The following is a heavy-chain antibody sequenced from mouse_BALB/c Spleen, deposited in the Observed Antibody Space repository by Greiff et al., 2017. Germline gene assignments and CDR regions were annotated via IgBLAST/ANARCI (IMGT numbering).Heavy chain of an antibody. CDR2: IYPGDGDT. J-gene: IGHJ2*01. D-gene: IGHD2-4*01. Sequence: QVQLQQSGAELARPGASVKLSCKASGYTFTSYWMQWVKQRPGQGLEWIGAIYPGDGDTRYTQKFKGKATLTADKSSSTAYMQLSSLASEDSAVYYCARGNYDYGVGYFDYWGQGTTLTVSS. CDR3: ARGNYDYGVGYFDY. CDR1: GYTFTSYW. V-gene: IGHV1-87*01.